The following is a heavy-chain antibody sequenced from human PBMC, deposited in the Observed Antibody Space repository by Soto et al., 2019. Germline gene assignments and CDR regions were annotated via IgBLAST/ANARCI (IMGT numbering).Heavy chain of an antibody. J-gene: IGHJ6*03. CDR2: IYYSGST. Sequence: SETLSLTCTVSGGSISSYYWSWIRQPPGKGLEWIGYIYYSGSTNYNPSLKSRVTISVDTSKNQFSLKLSSVTAADTAVYYCARLKGIYGSGYYMDVWGKGTTVTVSS. CDR1: GGSISSYY. V-gene: IGHV4-59*08. D-gene: IGHD3-10*01. CDR3: ARLKGIYGSGYYMDV.